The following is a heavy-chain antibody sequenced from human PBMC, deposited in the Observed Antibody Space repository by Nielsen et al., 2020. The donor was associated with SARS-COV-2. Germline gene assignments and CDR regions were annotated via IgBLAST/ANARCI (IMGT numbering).Heavy chain of an antibody. Sequence: ASVKVSCKASGYTFTSYDINWVRQATGQGLEWMGWMNPNSGNTGYAQKFQGRVTMTRNTSISTAYMELSSLRSEDTAVYYCARWRKRSSSRLRDAFDIWGQGTMVAASS. D-gene: IGHD6-6*01. V-gene: IGHV1-8*01. CDR3: ARWRKRSSSRLRDAFDI. J-gene: IGHJ3*02. CDR2: MNPNSGNT. CDR1: GYTFTSYD.